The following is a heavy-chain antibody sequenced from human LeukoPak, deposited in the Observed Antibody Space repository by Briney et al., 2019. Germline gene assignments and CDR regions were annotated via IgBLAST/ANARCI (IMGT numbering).Heavy chain of an antibody. CDR1: GDSISSCY. Sequence: PSATLSLTCTVSGDSISSCYCDWIRQPPGKGLEWIGYIYYSGTTNYNPSLKSRVTISVDTSKNQFSLKLSSVTAADTAVYYCVRESYSRYFDYWGQGSLVTVSS. J-gene: IGHJ4*02. CDR3: VRESYSRYFDY. V-gene: IGHV4-59*01. CDR2: IYYSGTT. D-gene: IGHD4-11*01.